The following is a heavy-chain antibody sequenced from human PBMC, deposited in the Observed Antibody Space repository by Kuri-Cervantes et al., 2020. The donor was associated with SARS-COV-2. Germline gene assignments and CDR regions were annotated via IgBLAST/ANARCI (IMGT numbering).Heavy chain of an antibody. Sequence: GGSLRLSCEASGFTFGSYTMNWVRQTPGKGLEWVSCISATSTTIHYADSVKGRSTISRDNAKYSLYLQMNSLRDEDTAVYYCARDLRNDPFYESGSSVYWGQGTLVTVSS. CDR1: GFTFGSYT. CDR3: ARDLRNDPFYESGSSVY. J-gene: IGHJ4*02. V-gene: IGHV3-48*02. CDR2: ISATSTTI. D-gene: IGHD3-3*01.